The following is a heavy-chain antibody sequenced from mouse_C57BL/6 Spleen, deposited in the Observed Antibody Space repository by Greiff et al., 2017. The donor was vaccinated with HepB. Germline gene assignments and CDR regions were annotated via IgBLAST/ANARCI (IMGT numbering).Heavy chain of an antibody. V-gene: IGHV1-50*01. J-gene: IGHJ1*03. CDR1: GYTFTSYW. D-gene: IGHD1-1*01. Sequence: QVQLQQPGAELVKPGASVKLSCKASGYTFTSYWMQWVKQRPGQGLEWIGAIDPSDSYTNYNQKFKGKATLTVDTSSSTAYMQLSSLTAEDSAVYYCARRVHYGSSYWYFDVWGTGTTVTVSS. CDR3: ARRVHYGSSYWYFDV. CDR2: IDPSDSYT.